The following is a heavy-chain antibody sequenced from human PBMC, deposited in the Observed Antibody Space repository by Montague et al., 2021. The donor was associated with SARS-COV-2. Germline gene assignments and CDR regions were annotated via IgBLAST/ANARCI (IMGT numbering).Heavy chain of an antibody. J-gene: IGHJ5*02. D-gene: IGHD3-22*01. V-gene: IGHV4-61*01. CDR1: GDSVINGKYY. CDR2: IYDTGST. Sequence: SETLSLTCTVTGDSVINGKYYWSWIRQPPGKGLEWIGIIYDTGSTSYNPSLHSRVTITIDTSKNQFSLNLMSVTPADTAVYYCVKGSGYPWGQGTLVTVSS. CDR3: VKGSGYP.